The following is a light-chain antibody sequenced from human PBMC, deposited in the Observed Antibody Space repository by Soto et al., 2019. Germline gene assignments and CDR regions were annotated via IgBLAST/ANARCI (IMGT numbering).Light chain of an antibody. CDR1: SSNIGVNT. CDR2: TNN. Sequence: QAVVTQPPSASGTPGQGVTISCSGSSSNIGVNTVNWYQQLPGTAPKLLIYTNNRRPSGVPDRFSGSKSGTSASLAISGLQSGDEADYWCATWDDSLNAVVFGGGTKLTVL. V-gene: IGLV1-44*01. J-gene: IGLJ2*01. CDR3: ATWDDSLNAVV.